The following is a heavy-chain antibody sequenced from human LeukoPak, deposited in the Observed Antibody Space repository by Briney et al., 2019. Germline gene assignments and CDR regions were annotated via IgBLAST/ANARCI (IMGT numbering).Heavy chain of an antibody. Sequence: SETLSLTCTVSGGSINSNSRNSYYWGWIRQPPGKGLEWVGGIYYSGTTYYSPSLKSRVTMSVDMSKNQFSLRLSSVTAADTAVYYCVRTYSIGWSLGVFDIWGQGTMVTVSS. D-gene: IGHD6-19*01. CDR1: GGSINSNSRNSYY. J-gene: IGHJ3*02. CDR2: IYYSGTT. V-gene: IGHV4-39*01. CDR3: VRTYSIGWSLGVFDI.